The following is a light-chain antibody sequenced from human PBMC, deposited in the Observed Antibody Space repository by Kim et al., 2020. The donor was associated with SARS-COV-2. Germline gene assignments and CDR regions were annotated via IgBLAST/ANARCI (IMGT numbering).Light chain of an antibody. CDR1: ISDVCGYNY. J-gene: IGLJ3*02. V-gene: IGLV2-14*03. Sequence: GQSITISCTATISDVCGYNYVSSYQQHPGKAPKLMSYAVSNRPSGVSNRFSGSKSGNAASLTISGLQAEDEADYYCSSYTSSSTLGFGGGTQLTVL. CDR3: SSYTSSSTLG. CDR2: AVS.